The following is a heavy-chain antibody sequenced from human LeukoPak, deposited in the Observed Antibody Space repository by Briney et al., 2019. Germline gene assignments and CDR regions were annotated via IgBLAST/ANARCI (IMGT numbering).Heavy chain of an antibody. J-gene: IGHJ4*02. D-gene: IGHD6-19*01. V-gene: IGHV3-23*01. Sequence: PGGSLRLSCAASGFTFSSYAMSWVRQAPGKGLEWVSATSGSGGSTYYADSVKGRFTISRDNSKNTLYLQMNSLRAEDTAVYYCANTIAVAGRGYFDYWGQGTLVTVSS. CDR3: ANTIAVAGRGYFDY. CDR2: TSGSGGST. CDR1: GFTFSSYA.